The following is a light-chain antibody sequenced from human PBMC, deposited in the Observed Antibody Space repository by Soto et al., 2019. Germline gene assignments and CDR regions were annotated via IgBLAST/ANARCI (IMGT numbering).Light chain of an antibody. Sequence: AIEMTQSPSSLSASVGDRVTITCRASQGIGDDLAWYQQRPGKAPKLLIYAASSLQNGVPSRFSGSGSGTDFTLTISSLQPEDSATYYCLQDSSLLTFGGGTKVEIK. CDR3: LQDSSLLT. V-gene: IGKV1-6*01. CDR2: AAS. J-gene: IGKJ4*01. CDR1: QGIGDD.